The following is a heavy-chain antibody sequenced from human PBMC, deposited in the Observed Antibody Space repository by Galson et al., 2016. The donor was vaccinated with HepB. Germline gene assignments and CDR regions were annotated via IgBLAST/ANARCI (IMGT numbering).Heavy chain of an antibody. Sequence: SLRLSCAASGFTFSTYAMNWVRQAPGKGLEWVSGISDNGGSTYNADSVKGRFTISRDNSKNTLYLQMNSLRAEDTAVYYCAKGVAGKGFDYWGQGTLVTVSS. CDR3: AKGVAGKGFDY. CDR1: GFTFSTYA. V-gene: IGHV3-23*01. J-gene: IGHJ4*02. CDR2: ISDNGGST. D-gene: IGHD6-19*01.